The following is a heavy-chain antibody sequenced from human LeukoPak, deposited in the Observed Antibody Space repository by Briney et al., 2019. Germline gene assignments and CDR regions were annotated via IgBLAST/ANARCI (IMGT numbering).Heavy chain of an antibody. CDR1: GFTFSSYW. V-gene: IGHV3-7*01. CDR3: ARSYSSSWYDYYYYYMDV. J-gene: IGHJ6*03. Sequence: GGSLRLSCAAPGFTFSSYWMSWVRQAPGKGLEWVANIKQDGSEKYCVDSVRGRFTISRDNAKNSLYLQMNSLRAEDTAVYYCARSYSSSWYDYYYYYMDVWGKGTTVTVSS. D-gene: IGHD6-13*01. CDR2: IKQDGSEK.